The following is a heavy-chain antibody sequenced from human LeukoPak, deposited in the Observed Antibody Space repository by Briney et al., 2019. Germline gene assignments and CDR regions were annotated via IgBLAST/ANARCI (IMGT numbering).Heavy chain of an antibody. CDR2: ISGYNGNT. CDR3: ARDREVVVPAAWHY. J-gene: IGHJ4*02. Sequence: ASVKVSCKASGYTFTTYGLSWVRQAPGQGLEWMGWISGYNGNTNYAQSLQGRVTITADTSSNTAYMELRSLRSDDTAVYYCARDREVVVPAAWHYWGQGTLVTVSS. CDR1: GYTFTTYG. V-gene: IGHV1-18*01. D-gene: IGHD2-2*01.